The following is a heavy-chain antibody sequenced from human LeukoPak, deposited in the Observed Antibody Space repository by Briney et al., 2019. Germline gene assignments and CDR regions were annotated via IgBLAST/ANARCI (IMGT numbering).Heavy chain of an antibody. D-gene: IGHD3-10*01. CDR3: TTPRMVRGVIILEYYFDY. Sequence: GGSLRLSCAASGFTFSNAWMSWVRQAPGKGLEWVGRIKSKTNGGKTDYASPVNGRFTISRDDSKNTMYLHMNSMKTEDTAVYYCTTPRMVRGVIILEYYFDYWGQGTLVTVSS. CDR1: GFTFSNAW. CDR2: IKSKTNGGKT. J-gene: IGHJ4*02. V-gene: IGHV3-15*01.